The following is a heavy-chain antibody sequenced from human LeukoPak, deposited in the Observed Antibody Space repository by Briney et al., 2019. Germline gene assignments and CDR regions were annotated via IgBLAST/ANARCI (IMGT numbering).Heavy chain of an antibody. D-gene: IGHD6-19*01. CDR1: GYTFTSYD. CDR2: MNPNSGNT. Sequence: ASVMVSCKASGYTFTSYDINWVRQATGQGLEWMGWMNPNSGNTGYAQKFQGRATMTRNTSISTAYMELSSMRSEDTAVYYCARQSSSGWQLYYYYYYMDVWGKGTTVTISS. J-gene: IGHJ6*03. V-gene: IGHV1-8*01. CDR3: ARQSSSGWQLYYYYYYMDV.